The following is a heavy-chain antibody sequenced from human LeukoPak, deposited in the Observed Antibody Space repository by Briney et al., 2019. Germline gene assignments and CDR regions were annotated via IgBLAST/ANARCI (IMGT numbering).Heavy chain of an antibody. V-gene: IGHV1-69*13. CDR3: AGASGPPYYFDY. CDR1: GGTFSSYA. CDR2: IIPIFGTA. J-gene: IGHJ4*02. Sequence: SVKVSCKASGGTFSSYAISWVRQAPGQGLEWKGGIIPIFGTANYAQKFQGRVTITADESTSTAYMELSSLRSEDTAVYYCAGASGPPYYFDYWGQGTLVTVSS.